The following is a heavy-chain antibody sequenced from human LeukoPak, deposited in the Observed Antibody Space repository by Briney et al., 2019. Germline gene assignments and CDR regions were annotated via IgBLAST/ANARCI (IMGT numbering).Heavy chain of an antibody. J-gene: IGHJ4*02. D-gene: IGHD4-17*01. CDR1: GFTVSINY. CDR2: IYSGGST. CDR3: ARGAVTTRGYYFDY. V-gene: IGHV3-66*01. Sequence: GGSLRLSCAASGFTVSINYMSWVRQAPGKGLEWVSLIYSGGSTYYADSVKGRFTISRDNSKNTLYLQMNSPRAEDTAVYYCARGAVTTRGYYFDYWGQGTLVTVSS.